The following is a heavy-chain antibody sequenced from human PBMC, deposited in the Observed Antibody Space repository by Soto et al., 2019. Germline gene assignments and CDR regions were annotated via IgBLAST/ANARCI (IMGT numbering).Heavy chain of an antibody. D-gene: IGHD6-6*01. J-gene: IGHJ6*04. CDR3: ASTPTEAAHRYCYYGMDV. CDR1: GYTFTGYY. Sequence: ASVKVSCKASGYTFTGYYMHWVRQAPGQGLEWMGWITPNNGVTNYALKCQGRVSMTRDTSSSTAYMELSRLRSDDTAVYYCASTPTEAAHRYCYYGMDVWGKETTVT. CDR2: ITPNNGVT. V-gene: IGHV1-2*02.